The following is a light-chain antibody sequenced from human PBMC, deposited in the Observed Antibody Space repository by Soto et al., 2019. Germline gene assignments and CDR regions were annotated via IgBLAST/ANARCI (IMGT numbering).Light chain of an antibody. CDR3: SSYTSRSTLV. J-gene: IGLJ2*01. CDR2: DVS. V-gene: IGLV2-14*01. Sequence: QSALTQPASVSGSPGQSIPISCTGTSSDVGGYNYVSWYQQHPGKAPKLMIYDVSDRPSGVSSRFSGSKSGNTASLTISGLQAEDEADYYCSSYTSRSTLVFGGGTKLTVL. CDR1: SSDVGGYNY.